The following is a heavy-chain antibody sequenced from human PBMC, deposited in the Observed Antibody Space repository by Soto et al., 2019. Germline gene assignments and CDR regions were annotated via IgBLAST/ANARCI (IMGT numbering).Heavy chain of an antibody. CDR3: ARDLSGLYCSGGSCYRGLDP. D-gene: IGHD2-15*01. V-gene: IGHV4-59*01. CDR2: IYYSGST. CDR1: GGSISSYY. J-gene: IGHJ5*02. Sequence: QVQLQESGPGLVKPSETLSLTCTVSGGSISSYYWSWIRQPPGKGLEWIGYIYYSGSTNYNPSLKSRVTISVDTSKNQFSLKLSSVTAADTAVYYCARDLSGLYCSGGSCYRGLDPWGQGTLVTVSS.